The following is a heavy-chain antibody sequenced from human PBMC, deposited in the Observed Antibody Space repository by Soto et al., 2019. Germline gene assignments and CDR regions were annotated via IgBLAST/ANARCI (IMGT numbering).Heavy chain of an antibody. J-gene: IGHJ3*02. CDR3: ARVATAGDSPGDI. D-gene: IGHD4-17*01. CDR1: GFTFSSYW. Sequence: GGSLRLSCAASGFTFSSYWMSWVRQAPGKGLEWVANIKQEGSEKYYVDSVKGRFTISRDNAKNSLYLQMNSLRAEDTAVYYCARVATAGDSPGDIWGQGTMVTVSS. CDR2: IKQEGSEK. V-gene: IGHV3-7*01.